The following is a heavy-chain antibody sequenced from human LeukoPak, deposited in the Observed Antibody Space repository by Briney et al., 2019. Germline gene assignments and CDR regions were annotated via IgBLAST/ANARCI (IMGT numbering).Heavy chain of an antibody. CDR1: GFTFSSYW. J-gene: IGHJ3*02. CDR2: INSDGSST. CDR3: ARDLNDAFDI. V-gene: IGHV3-74*01. D-gene: IGHD3-9*01. Sequence: GGSLRLSCAASGFTFSSYWMHWVRQAPEKGLVWVSRINSDGSSTSYADSVKGRFTISRDNAKNTLYLQMNSLRAEDTAVYYCARDLNDAFDIWGQGTMVTVSS.